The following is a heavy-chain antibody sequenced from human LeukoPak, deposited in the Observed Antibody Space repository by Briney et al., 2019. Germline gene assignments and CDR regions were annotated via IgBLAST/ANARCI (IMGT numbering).Heavy chain of an antibody. D-gene: IGHD3-3*01. CDR2: ISGSGGST. Sequence: GGSLRLSCAASGFTFRSYAMSWVRQAPGKGLEWVSAISGSGGSTYYADSVKGRFTISRDNSKNTLYLQMNSLRAEDTAVYYCAKEGGITIFGVVITRSKYYFDYWGQGTLVTVSS. J-gene: IGHJ4*02. CDR1: GFTFRSYA. V-gene: IGHV3-23*01. CDR3: AKEGGITIFGVVITRSKYYFDY.